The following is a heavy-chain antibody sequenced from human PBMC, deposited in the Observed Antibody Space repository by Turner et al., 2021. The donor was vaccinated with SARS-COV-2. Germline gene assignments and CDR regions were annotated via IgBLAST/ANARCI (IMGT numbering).Heavy chain of an antibody. CDR3: ATSTVAGTELNYYGMDV. J-gene: IGHJ6*02. CDR1: GGSISSSSYY. CDR2: IYYSGST. V-gene: IGHV4-39*01. Sequence: QLQLQESGPGLVKPSETLSLTCTVSGGSISSSSYYWGWIRQPPGKGLEWIGSIYYSGSTYYNPSLKSRVNISVDTSKNQFSLKLSSVTAADTAVYYCATSTVAGTELNYYGMDVWGQGTTVTVSS. D-gene: IGHD6-13*01.